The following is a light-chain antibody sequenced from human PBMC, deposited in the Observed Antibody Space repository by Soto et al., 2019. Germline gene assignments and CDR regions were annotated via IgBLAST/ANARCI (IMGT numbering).Light chain of an antibody. Sequence: QSVLTQPPSASGSPGQSVTISCTGTSSDVGGYNYVSWYQQHPGKAPKLMIYDVSQRPSGVPDRFSSSKSGNTASLTVSGLQAEDEADYYCSSYAGAHIVFGTGTKVTVL. CDR2: DVS. CDR3: SSYAGAHIV. CDR1: SSDVGGYNY. V-gene: IGLV2-8*01. J-gene: IGLJ1*01.